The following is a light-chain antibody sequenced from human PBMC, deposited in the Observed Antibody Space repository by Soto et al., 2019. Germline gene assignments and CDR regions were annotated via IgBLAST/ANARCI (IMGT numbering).Light chain of an antibody. Sequence: PGERATLSCRARQSVSSSYLAWYQQKPGQAPRLLIYDASSRATGIPARFSGSGSGTEFTLTISSLQSEDFAVYYCQQYNNWPPWTFGQGTKV. V-gene: IGKV3-15*01. CDR2: DAS. CDR3: QQYNNWPPWT. CDR1: QSVSSSY. J-gene: IGKJ1*01.